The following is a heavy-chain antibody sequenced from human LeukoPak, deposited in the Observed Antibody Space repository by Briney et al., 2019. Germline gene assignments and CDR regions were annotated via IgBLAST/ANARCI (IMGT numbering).Heavy chain of an antibody. J-gene: IGHJ4*02. V-gene: IGHV3-30-3*01. CDR2: ISYDGSNK. CDR3: APNPRGAYYFDY. Sequence: GGSLRLSCAASGFTFSSYAMHWVRQAPGKGLEWVAVISYDGSNKYYADSVKGRFTISRDNSKNTLYLQMNSLRAEDTAVYYCAPNPRGAYYFDYWGQGTLVTVSS. CDR1: GFTFSSYA. D-gene: IGHD2-8*01.